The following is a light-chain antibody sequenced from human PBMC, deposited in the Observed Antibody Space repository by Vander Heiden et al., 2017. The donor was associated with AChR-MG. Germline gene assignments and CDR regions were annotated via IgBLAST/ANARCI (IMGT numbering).Light chain of an antibody. CDR2: GTS. Sequence: QTVVTQEPSLTVSPGGTVTLTCASSTGAGPRRHDQNSFQQKPGQSPRALIYGTSNRHSWTPARFSGSLVGGKAALTLSSVQPEDEAAYYCLLYYGGGGVFGGGTMLTVL. CDR1: TGAGPRRHD. J-gene: IGLJ3*02. CDR3: LLYYGGGGV. V-gene: IGLV7-43*01.